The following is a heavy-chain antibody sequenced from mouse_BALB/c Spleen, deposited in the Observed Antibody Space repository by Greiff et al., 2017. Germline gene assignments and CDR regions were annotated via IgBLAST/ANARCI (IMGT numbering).Heavy chain of an antibody. J-gene: IGHJ3*01. CDR3: ARGGYYGYDGLAY. CDR1: GYTFTSYW. CDR2: INPSTGYT. D-gene: IGHD2-2*01. Sequence: QVQLQQSGAELAKPGASVKMSCKASGYTFTSYWMHWVKQRPGQGLEWIGYINPSTGYTAYNQKFKDKATLTADKSSSTAYMQLSSLTSEDSAVYYCARGGYYGYDGLAYWGQGTLVTVSA. V-gene: IGHV1-7*01.